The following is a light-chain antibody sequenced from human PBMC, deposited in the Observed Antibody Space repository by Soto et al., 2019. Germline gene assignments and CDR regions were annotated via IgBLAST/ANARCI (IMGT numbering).Light chain of an antibody. V-gene: IGLV1-40*01. Sequence: QSVLTQPPSVSGAPGQRVTISCIGSSSNIGSGYDVHWYQQFPRTAPKLLISGDSNRPSGVPDRFSGSESGTSASLAITGLQTEDEADYYCQSYDSSLSGVIFGGGTKLTVL. CDR3: QSYDSSLSGVI. CDR1: SSNIGSGYD. CDR2: GDS. J-gene: IGLJ2*01.